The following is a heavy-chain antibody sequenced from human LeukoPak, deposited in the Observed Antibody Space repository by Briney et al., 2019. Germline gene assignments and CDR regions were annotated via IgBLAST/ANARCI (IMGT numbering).Heavy chain of an antibody. CDR3: ARKLSSGWYGMDV. CDR1: GYTFTGYY. D-gene: IGHD6-19*01. CDR2: INPNSGGT. Sequence: ASVKVSCKASGYTFTGYYMHWVRQAPGLGLEWMGRINPNSGGTNYAQKFQGRVTMTRDTSISTAYMELSRLRSDDTAVYYCARKLSSGWYGMDVWGQGTTVTVSS. V-gene: IGHV1-2*06. J-gene: IGHJ6*02.